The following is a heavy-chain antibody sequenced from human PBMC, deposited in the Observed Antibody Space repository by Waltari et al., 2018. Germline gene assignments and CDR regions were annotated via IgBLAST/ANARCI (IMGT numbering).Heavy chain of an antibody. J-gene: IGHJ4*02. V-gene: IGHV3-21*01. CDR2: YYSRKFI. CDR1: GFTFSSYS. D-gene: IGHD3-16*01. Sequence: EVQLVESGGGLVKPGGSLRLSCAASGFTFSSYSMNWVRQAPGKGGEVVLTHYYSRKFIYYAGLVKGRFHILRRNGKELLLLQKDQLGGGDTGLLYWCGGWGKGGNNPSSGFWGQGTLVTVSS. CDR3: CGGWGKGGNNPSSGF.